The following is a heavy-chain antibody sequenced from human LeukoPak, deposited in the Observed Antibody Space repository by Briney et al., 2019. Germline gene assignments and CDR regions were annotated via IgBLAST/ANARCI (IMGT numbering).Heavy chain of an antibody. D-gene: IGHD3-10*01. CDR3: AKVAGWDLFKDAFDI. J-gene: IGHJ3*02. CDR1: GLSFSSNG. V-gene: IGHV3-30*18. Sequence: RGSLRLSCAASGLSFSSNGMHWVRQAPRKGLEWVAVISNDGIDKYYGDSVKGRFTISRDNSKNTLYLQMNSLRPEDTAVYYCAKVAGWDLFKDAFDIWGQGTMVIVSS. CDR2: ISNDGIDK.